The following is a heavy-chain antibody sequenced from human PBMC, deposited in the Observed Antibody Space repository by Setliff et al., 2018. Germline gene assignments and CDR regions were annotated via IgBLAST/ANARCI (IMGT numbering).Heavy chain of an antibody. D-gene: IGHD1-1*01. CDR1: GGPISSGNYY. Sequence: SETLSLTCTVSGGPISSGNYYWTWIRQHPGEGLEWIGRIYYRGDTYYNPSLKGRLTISVDTAQNQFSLRLTSVTAADTAVYYCARTGTYRYFDYWGQGALVTVS. V-gene: IGHV4-39*01. CDR2: IYYRGDT. CDR3: ARTGTYRYFDY. J-gene: IGHJ4*02.